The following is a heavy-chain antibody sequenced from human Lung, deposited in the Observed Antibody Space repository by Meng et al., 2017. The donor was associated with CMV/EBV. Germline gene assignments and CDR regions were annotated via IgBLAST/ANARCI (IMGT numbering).Heavy chain of an antibody. J-gene: IGHJ4*02. D-gene: IGHD5-18*01. Sequence: SETLSLXXIVSGGSISSGDYYWGWIRQSPGKALEWIGSVYYTGRADYSPSLKNRVTISVDTSRNQFSLNLHSVTAADTALYYCAKQGARSVETTMVPYGEFDYWGQGAXVTVSS. CDR3: AKQGARSVETTMVPYGEFDY. CDR1: GGSISSGDYY. CDR2: VYYTGRA. V-gene: IGHV4-39*01.